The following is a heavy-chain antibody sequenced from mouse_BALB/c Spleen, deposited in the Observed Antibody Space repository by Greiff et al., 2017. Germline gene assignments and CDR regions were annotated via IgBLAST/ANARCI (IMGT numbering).Heavy chain of an antibody. J-gene: IGHJ2*01. CDR3: ARVPSTVGGRGYFDY. D-gene: IGHD1-1*01. Sequence: EVKVVESGPELVKPGASVKMSCKASGYTFTSYVMHWVKQKPGQGLEWIGYINPYNDGTKYNEKFKGKATLTSDKSSSTAYMELSSLTSEDSAVYYCARVPSTVGGRGYFDYWGQGTTLTVSS. CDR2: INPYNDGT. CDR1: GYTFTSYV. V-gene: IGHV1-14*01.